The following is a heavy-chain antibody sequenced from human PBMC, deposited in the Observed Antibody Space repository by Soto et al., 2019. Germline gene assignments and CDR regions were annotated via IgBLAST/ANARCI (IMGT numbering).Heavy chain of an antibody. Sequence: GGSLRLSCAASGFTFSSYAMHWVRQAPGKGLEWVAVISYDGSNKYYADSVKGRFTISRDNSKNTLYLQMNSLRAEDTAVYYCARAREDTAMVGFDYWGQGTLVTVSS. V-gene: IGHV3-30-3*01. D-gene: IGHD5-18*01. CDR1: GFTFSSYA. CDR3: ARAREDTAMVGFDY. CDR2: ISYDGSNK. J-gene: IGHJ4*02.